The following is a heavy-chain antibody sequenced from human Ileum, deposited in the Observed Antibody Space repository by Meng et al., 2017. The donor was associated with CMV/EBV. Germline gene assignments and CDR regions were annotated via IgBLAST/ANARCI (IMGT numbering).Heavy chain of an antibody. D-gene: IGHD3-9*01. CDR2: INSSGGNT. CDR3: ARANYDVLTGNLWFYFDY. J-gene: IGHJ4*02. CDR1: FTKFY. Sequence: FTKFYLHWVRQAPGQGLEWMGIINSSGGNTNYAQKFQGRVTMTRDTSTSTVYMELGSLGSDDTAVYFCARANYDVLTGNLWFYFDYWGQGTLVTVSS. V-gene: IGHV1-46*01.